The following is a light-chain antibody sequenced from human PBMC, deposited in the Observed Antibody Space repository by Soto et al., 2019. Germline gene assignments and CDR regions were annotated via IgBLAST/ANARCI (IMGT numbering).Light chain of an antibody. CDR1: QSVSYK. V-gene: IGKV3-15*01. J-gene: IGKJ2*01. CDR2: GAS. CDR3: QQYNNWPYT. Sequence: EIVMTQSPATPSVSPGERVTLSCRASQSVSYKLAWYQQIPGQAPRLLISGASTRATGAPARFSGSGSGTEFTLTISSLQSEDFAVYYCQQYNNWPYTFGQGTKLEIK.